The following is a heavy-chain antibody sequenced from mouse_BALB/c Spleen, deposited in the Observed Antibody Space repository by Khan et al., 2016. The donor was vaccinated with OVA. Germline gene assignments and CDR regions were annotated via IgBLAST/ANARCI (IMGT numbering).Heavy chain of an antibody. V-gene: IGHV9-3-1*01. CDR1: GYTFRNFG. J-gene: IGHJ4*01. D-gene: IGHD2-10*01. CDR2: INTYSGEP. Sequence: QIQLVQSGPELKKPGETVKISCKASGYTFRNFGMNWVKQAPGKGLEWMGWINTYSGEPTYADDFKGRFAFTLETSASTAYLQINNLKNEDTATXFCARPPYFSYTIAYWGQGTSVTVSS. CDR3: ARPPYFSYTIAY.